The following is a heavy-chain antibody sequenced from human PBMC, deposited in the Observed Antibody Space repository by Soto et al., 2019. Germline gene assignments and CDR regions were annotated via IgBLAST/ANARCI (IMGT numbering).Heavy chain of an antibody. CDR3: ARGVYNAIFGVISLDY. J-gene: IGHJ4*02. CDR1: GGSFSGYY. Sequence: QVQLQQWGAGLLKPSETLSLTCAVYGGSFSGYYWSWIRQPPGKGLEWIGEVNHSGSAHYNPSLRGRVTISVDSSKYQFSLKVSSVTAADTAVFYCARGVYNAIFGVISLDYWGQGTLVTVSS. D-gene: IGHD3-3*01. CDR2: VNHSGSA. V-gene: IGHV4-34*01.